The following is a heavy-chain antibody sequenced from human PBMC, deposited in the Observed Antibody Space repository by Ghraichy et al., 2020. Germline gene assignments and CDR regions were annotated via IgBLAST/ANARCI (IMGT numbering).Heavy chain of an antibody. CDR1: GFTFSSYA. Sequence: GESLNISCATSGFTFSSYAMSWVRQAPGKGLEWVSAISGSGGSTYYADSVKGRFTISRDNSKNTLYLQMNSLRAEDTAVYYCAKIPSDPLIWGQGTLVTVSS. D-gene: IGHD2-21*02. V-gene: IGHV3-23*01. CDR3: AKIPSDPLI. J-gene: IGHJ4*02. CDR2: ISGSGGST.